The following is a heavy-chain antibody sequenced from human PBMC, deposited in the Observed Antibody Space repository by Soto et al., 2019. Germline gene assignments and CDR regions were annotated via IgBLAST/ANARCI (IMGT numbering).Heavy chain of an antibody. V-gene: IGHV4-31*03. Sequence: QVQLQESGPGLVKPSQTLSLTCTVSGGSISSGGYYWSWIRQHPGKGLEWIGYIYYSGSTYYNPSLKSRVTISVDTSKNQFSLKLSSVTAADTAVYYCARVGYCISTSCYGGLRWFDPWGQGTLVTVSS. CDR2: IYYSGST. J-gene: IGHJ5*02. D-gene: IGHD2-2*03. CDR1: GGSISSGGYY. CDR3: ARVGYCISTSCYGGLRWFDP.